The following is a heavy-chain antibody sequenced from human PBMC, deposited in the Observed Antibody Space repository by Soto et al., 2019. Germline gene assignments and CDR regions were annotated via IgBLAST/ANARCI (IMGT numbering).Heavy chain of an antibody. J-gene: IGHJ4*02. D-gene: IGHD6-13*01. CDR3: ARGVAPGTSALDY. V-gene: IGHV3-66*01. Sequence: EVPLVESGGGLVQPGGSLRLSCAASGFTVSSNAMSWVRLAPGEGLEWVSVIHSGGSTYYADSVKGRFTISRDNSKNKLFFQMNGLRAEDTALYYCARGVAPGTSALDYWGQGPVVIVSS. CDR1: GFTVSSNA. CDR2: IHSGGST.